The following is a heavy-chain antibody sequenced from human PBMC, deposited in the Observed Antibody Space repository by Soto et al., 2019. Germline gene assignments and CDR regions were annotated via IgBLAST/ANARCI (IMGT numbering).Heavy chain of an antibody. Sequence: SETLSLTCTVSGDSITASYSNWAWIRQPPGKGLEWIGTFYYSGTTAQNPPLRSRITISGDTSSNQFSLKLRSVTAADSGVYYCAKLVRDDVRRSDLDHWGQGTLVTVSS. CDR1: GDSITASYSN. V-gene: IGHV4-39*01. J-gene: IGHJ4*02. D-gene: IGHD3-10*02. CDR2: FYYSGTT. CDR3: AKLVRDDVRRSDLDH.